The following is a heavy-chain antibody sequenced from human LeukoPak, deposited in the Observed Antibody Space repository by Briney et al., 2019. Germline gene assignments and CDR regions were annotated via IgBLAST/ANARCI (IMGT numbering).Heavy chain of an antibody. CDR2: IRSASGYI. CDR1: GFIFSSYS. D-gene: IGHD1-26*01. V-gene: IGHV3-21*01. J-gene: IGHJ4*02. CDR3: ARGGQWELPNY. Sequence: GGSLRLSCAASGFIFSSYSMNWVRQAPGKGLEWVSSIRSASGYIYYADSVKGRFTISRDNAQNSLYLQVNSLRAEDTAVYYCARGGQWELPNYWGQGTLVTVSS.